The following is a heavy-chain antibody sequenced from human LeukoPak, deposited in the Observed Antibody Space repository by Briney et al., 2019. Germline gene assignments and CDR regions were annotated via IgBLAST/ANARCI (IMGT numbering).Heavy chain of an antibody. CDR2: VSDSGGST. V-gene: IGHV3-23*01. Sequence: PGGSLRLSCAASGFSFSRNAMSWVRQAPGKGLEWVSAVSDSGGSTDYADSVKGRFTISRDNSKNTLYLQMNTLRAEDTAIYYCAKGGDDYAYWGQGTLVTVSS. CDR1: GFSFSRNA. CDR3: AKGGDDYAY. J-gene: IGHJ4*02. D-gene: IGHD3-16*01.